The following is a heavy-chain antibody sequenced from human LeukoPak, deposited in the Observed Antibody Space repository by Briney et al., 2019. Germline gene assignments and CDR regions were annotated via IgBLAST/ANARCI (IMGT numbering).Heavy chain of an antibody. CDR1: GFTFSSYS. CDR3: ARWTSHYYDSSGYRGGSTVYYYMDV. J-gene: IGHJ6*03. CDR2: ISSSSSYI. Sequence: GGSLRLSCAASGFTFSSYSMNWVRQAPGKGLEWVSSISSSSSYIYYADSVKGRFTISRDNAKNSLYLQMNSLRAEDTAAYYCARWTSHYYDSSGYRGGSTVYYYMDVWGKGTTVTVSS. D-gene: IGHD3-22*01. V-gene: IGHV3-21*01.